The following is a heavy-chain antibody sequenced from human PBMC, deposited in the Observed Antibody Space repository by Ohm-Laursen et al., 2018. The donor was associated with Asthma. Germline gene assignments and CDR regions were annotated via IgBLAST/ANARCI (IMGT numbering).Heavy chain of an antibody. CDR3: ARDRCSSTSCYPYYYGMDV. Sequence: SLRLSCSASGFTFSSYGMHWVRQAPGKGLEWVAVIWYDGSNKYYADSVKGRFTISRDNSKNTLYLQMNSLRAEDTAVYYCARDRCSSTSCYPYYYGMDVWGQGTTVTVSS. V-gene: IGHV3-33*01. CDR2: IWYDGSNK. D-gene: IGHD2-2*01. CDR1: GFTFSSYG. J-gene: IGHJ6*02.